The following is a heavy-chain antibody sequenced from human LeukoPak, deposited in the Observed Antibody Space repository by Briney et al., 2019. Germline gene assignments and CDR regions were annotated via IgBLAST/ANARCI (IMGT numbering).Heavy chain of an antibody. CDR3: ARIAAYSSSDSYFDY. V-gene: IGHV4-31*03. Sequence: SQTLSLTCTVSGGSISSGGYYWSWIRQHPGKGLEWIGEIYHSGSTNYNPSLKSRVTISVDKSKNQFSLKLSSVTAADTAVYYCARIAAYSSSDSYFDYWGQGTLVTVSS. J-gene: IGHJ4*02. CDR1: GGSISSGGYY. D-gene: IGHD4-11*01. CDR2: IYHSGST.